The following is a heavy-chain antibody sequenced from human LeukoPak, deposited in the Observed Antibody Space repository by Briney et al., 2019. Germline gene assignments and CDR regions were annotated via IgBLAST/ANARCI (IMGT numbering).Heavy chain of an antibody. Sequence: GGSLRLSCAASGFTFSSYSFNWVRQAPGKGLEWVSYISGDGGGGPTIYYADSVKGRFTISRDDARNSLYLQMSSLRAEDTAVYYCASGSGSYLRPDYWGQGTLVTVSS. J-gene: IGHJ4*02. CDR1: GFTFSSYS. V-gene: IGHV3-48*01. D-gene: IGHD3-10*01. CDR2: ISGDGGGGPTI. CDR3: ASGSGSYLRPDY.